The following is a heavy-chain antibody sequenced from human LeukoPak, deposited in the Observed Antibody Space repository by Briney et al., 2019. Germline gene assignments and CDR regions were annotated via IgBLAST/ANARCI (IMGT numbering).Heavy chain of an antibody. V-gene: IGHV1-69*04. Sequence: GASVKVSCRASGGTFSSYTISWVRQAPGQGLEWMGRIIPILGIANYAQKFQGRVTITADKSTSTAYMELSSLRSEDTAVYYCAREAKREVDYWGQGTLVTVPS. CDR2: IIPILGIA. CDR1: GGTFSSYT. J-gene: IGHJ4*02. CDR3: AREAKREVDY. D-gene: IGHD1-1*01.